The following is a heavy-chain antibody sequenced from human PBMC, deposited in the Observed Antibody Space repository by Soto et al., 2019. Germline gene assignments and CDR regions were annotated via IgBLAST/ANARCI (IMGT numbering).Heavy chain of an antibody. Sequence: QVQLQESGPGLVKPSETLSLTCTVSGGSVSSGSYYWSWIRQPPGKGLEWIGYIYYSGSTNYNPSLMSRVTVSVDTSKNQFSLKLSSVTAADTAVYYCARNVAGSPPRLDYWGQGTLVTVSS. V-gene: IGHV4-61*01. CDR2: IYYSGST. CDR1: GGSVSSGSYY. CDR3: ARNVAGSPPRLDY. J-gene: IGHJ4*02. D-gene: IGHD6-19*01.